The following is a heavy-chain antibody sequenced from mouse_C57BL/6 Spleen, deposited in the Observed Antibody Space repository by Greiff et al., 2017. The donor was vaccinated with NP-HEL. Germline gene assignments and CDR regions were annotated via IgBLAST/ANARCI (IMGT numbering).Heavy chain of an antibody. CDR3: ARDRPGVDY. V-gene: IGHV5-4*01. D-gene: IGHD4-1*01. J-gene: IGHJ2*01. CDR1: GFTFSSYA. CDR2: ISDGGSYT. Sequence: EVQGVESGGGLVKPGGSLKLSCAASGFTFSSYAMSWVRQTPEKRLEWVATISDGGSYTYYPDNVKGRFTISRDNAKNNLYLQMRHLKSEDTAMYYCARDRPGVDYWGQGTTLTVSS.